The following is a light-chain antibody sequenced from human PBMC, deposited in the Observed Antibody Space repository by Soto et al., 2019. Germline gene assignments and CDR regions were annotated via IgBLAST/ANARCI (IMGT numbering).Light chain of an antibody. CDR1: QSISTW. CDR3: QQYNTYPLT. Sequence: DIQMTQAPSTPSASVGDRVTMTCRASQSISTWLAWYQQKPGKAPKLLIYKASSLEGGVPSRFGGSGSGTLFNITISSLHPDDFATYYCQQYNTYPLTFGGGTTVDIK. V-gene: IGKV1-5*03. CDR2: KAS. J-gene: IGKJ4*01.